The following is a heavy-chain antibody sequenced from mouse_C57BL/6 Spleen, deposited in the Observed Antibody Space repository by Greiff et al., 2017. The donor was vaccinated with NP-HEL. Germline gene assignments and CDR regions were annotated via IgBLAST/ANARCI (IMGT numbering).Heavy chain of an antibody. D-gene: IGHD1-1*01. CDR3: TRDQYYGSNYYFDY. V-gene: IGHV5-9-1*02. Sequence: EVKLMESGEGLVKPGGSLKLSCAASGFTFSSYAMSWVRQTPEKRLEWVAYISSGGDYIYYADTVKGRFTISRDNARNTLYLQMSSLKSEDTAMYYCTRDQYYGSNYYFDYWGQGTTLTVSS. CDR2: ISSGGDYI. CDR1: GFTFSSYA. J-gene: IGHJ2*01.